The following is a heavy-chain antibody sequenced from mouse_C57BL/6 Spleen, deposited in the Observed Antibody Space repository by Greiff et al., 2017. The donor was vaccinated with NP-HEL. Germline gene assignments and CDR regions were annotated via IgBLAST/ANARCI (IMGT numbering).Heavy chain of an antibody. CDR3: ATISPFYGNYVEKAWFAY. J-gene: IGHJ3*01. CDR1: GYTFTDYY. V-gene: IGHV1-77*01. Sequence: QVQLQQSGAELVKPGASVKISCKASGYTFTDYYINWVKQRPGQGLEWIGKIGPGSGSTYYNEKFKGKATLTADKSSSTAYMQLSSLTSEDSAVYFCATISPFYGNYVEKAWFAYWGQGTLVTVSA. D-gene: IGHD2-10*01. CDR2: IGPGSGST.